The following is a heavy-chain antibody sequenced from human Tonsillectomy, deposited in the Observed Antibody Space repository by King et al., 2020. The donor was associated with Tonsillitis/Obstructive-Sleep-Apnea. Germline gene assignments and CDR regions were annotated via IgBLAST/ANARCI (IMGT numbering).Heavy chain of an antibody. D-gene: IGHD3-3*01. J-gene: IGHJ4*02. CDR3: ARSDGKLLFLELLSHYSPLVQNFDY. Sequence: VQLVESGAEVKKPGASGKVSCKASGYTFTSYDINWVRQATGQGLEWMGWMNPNSGNTGYAQKLQGRVTMTRNTSISTAYMELSSLRSEDTAVYYCARSDGKLLFLELLSHYSPLVQNFDYWGQGTLVTVSS. CDR2: MNPNSGNT. V-gene: IGHV1-8*01. CDR1: GYTFTSYD.